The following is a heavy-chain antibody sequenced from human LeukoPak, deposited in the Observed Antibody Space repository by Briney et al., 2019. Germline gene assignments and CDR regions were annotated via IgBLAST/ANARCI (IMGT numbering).Heavy chain of an antibody. D-gene: IGHD3-10*01. J-gene: IGHJ4*02. V-gene: IGHV4-4*02. CDR2: IYHSGST. Sequence: SETLSLTCAVSGGSISSSNWWSWVRQPPGKGLEWIGEIYHSGSTNYNPSLKSRVTISVDKSKNQFSLKLSSVTAADTAVYYCARDFGELLWFGELATWGQGTLVTVSS. CDR1: GGSISSSNW. CDR3: ARDFGELLWFGELAT.